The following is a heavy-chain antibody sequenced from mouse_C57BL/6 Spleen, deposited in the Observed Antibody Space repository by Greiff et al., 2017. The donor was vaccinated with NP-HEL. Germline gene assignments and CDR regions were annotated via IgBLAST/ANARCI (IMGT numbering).Heavy chain of an antibody. V-gene: IGHV3-6*01. CDR1: GYSITSGYY. J-gene: IGHJ2*01. Sequence: EVQLQESGPGLVKPSQSLSLTCSVTGYSITSGYYWNWIRQFPGNKLEWMGYISYDGSNNYNPSLKNRISITRDTSKNQFFLKLNSVTTEDTATYYCARDRGTVDYWGQGTTLTVSS. D-gene: IGHD1-1*01. CDR2: ISYDGSN. CDR3: ARDRGTVDY.